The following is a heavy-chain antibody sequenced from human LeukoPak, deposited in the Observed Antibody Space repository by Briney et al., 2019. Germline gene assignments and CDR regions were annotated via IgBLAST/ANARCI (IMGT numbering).Heavy chain of an antibody. J-gene: IGHJ3*02. Sequence: PSETLSLTCAVCGGSFSGYYWSWIRQPPGKGLEWIGEINHSGSTNYNPSLKSRVTISVDTSKNQFSLKLSSVTAADTAVYYCARGHFMITFGGVIVQDAFDIWGQGTMVTVSS. CDR2: INHSGST. D-gene: IGHD3-16*02. CDR3: ARGHFMITFGGVIVQDAFDI. CDR1: GGSFSGYY. V-gene: IGHV4-34*01.